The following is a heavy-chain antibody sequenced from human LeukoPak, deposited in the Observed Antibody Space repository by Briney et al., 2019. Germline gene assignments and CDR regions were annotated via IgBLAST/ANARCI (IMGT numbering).Heavy chain of an antibody. V-gene: IGHV3-23*01. J-gene: IGHJ5*01. Sequence: PGGSLRLSCVASGFTFSSYAMTWVRQAPGKWLEWVSVISVRGGNTYYADSVKGRFNISRDNSKNKLYLQMNSLRVEDTAAYYCAKVAVHSSGWYGFDSWGQGTLVTVSS. CDR3: AKVAVHSSGWYGFDS. CDR2: ISVRGGNT. D-gene: IGHD6-19*01. CDR1: GFTFSSYA.